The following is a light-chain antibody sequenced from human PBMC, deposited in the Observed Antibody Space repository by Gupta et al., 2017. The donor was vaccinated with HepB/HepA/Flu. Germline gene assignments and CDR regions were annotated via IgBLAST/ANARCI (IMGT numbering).Light chain of an antibody. CDR3: QQDNSWPRA. J-gene: IGKJ1*01. Sequence: EIVMTQSPVTLSVSPGERATLSCRASQSVRSNLAWYQQKPGRTPRLLIYGASTRATGIPARFSGSGSGTEFTLTISSLQSEDFAVYYCQQDNSWPRAFGQGTKVEIK. CDR1: QSVRSN. CDR2: GAS. V-gene: IGKV3-15*01.